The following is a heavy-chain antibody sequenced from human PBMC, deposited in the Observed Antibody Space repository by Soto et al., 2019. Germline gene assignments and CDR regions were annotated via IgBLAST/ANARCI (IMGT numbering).Heavy chain of an antibody. Sequence: GGSLRLSCAASGFTFSDYYMSWIRQAPGKGLEWVSYISSSGSTIYYADSVKGRFTISRDNAKNSLYLQMNSLRAEDTAVYYCARGTMVRGVIDYYYYYYMDVWGKGTTVTVSS. D-gene: IGHD3-10*01. CDR3: ARGTMVRGVIDYYYYYYMDV. J-gene: IGHJ6*03. V-gene: IGHV3-11*01. CDR2: ISSSGSTI. CDR1: GFTFSDYY.